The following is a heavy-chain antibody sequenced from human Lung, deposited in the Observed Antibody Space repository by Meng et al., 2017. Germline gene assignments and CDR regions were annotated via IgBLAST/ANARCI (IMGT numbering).Heavy chain of an antibody. CDR3: ARSPTTVGHDFDY. CDR2: INHSGST. CDR1: GGSFSAYY. J-gene: IGHJ4*02. Sequence: APLPQWGRGLLKPSETLSLTCVVSGGSFSAYYWIWIRQPPGKGLEWIGEINHSGSTNYNPSLESRSTISVDTSQNNLSLKLSSMTAADSAVYYCARSPTTVGHDFDYWGQGTLVTVSS. V-gene: IGHV4-34*01. D-gene: IGHD4-11*01.